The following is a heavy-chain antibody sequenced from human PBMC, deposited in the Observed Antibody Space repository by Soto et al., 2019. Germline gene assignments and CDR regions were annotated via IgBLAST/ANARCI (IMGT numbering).Heavy chain of an antibody. CDR3: ARDTYYYDSSGYYFDY. V-gene: IGHV3-33*01. CDR2: IWYDGSNK. CDR1: GFTFSSYG. J-gene: IGHJ4*02. Sequence: QVQLVESGGGVVQPGRSLRLSCAASGFTFSSYGMHWVRQAPGKGLEWVAVIWYDGSNKYYADSVKGRFTISRDNSKNTLYLQMNSLRAEDMAVYYCARDTYYYDSSGYYFDYWGQGTLVTVSS. D-gene: IGHD3-22*01.